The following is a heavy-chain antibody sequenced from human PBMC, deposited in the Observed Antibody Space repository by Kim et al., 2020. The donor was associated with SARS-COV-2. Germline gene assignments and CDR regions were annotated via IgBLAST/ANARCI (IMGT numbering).Heavy chain of an antibody. J-gene: IGHJ4*02. CDR1: GFTFSSYS. CDR2: ISSSSSYI. Sequence: GGSLRLSCAASGFTFSSYSMNWVRQAPGKGLEWVSSISSSSSYIYYADSVKGRFTISRDNAKNSLYLQMNSLRAEDTAVYYCAREVVDEYCSSTSCYYFDYWGQGTLVTVSS. D-gene: IGHD2-2*01. V-gene: IGHV3-21*01. CDR3: AREVVDEYCSSTSCYYFDY.